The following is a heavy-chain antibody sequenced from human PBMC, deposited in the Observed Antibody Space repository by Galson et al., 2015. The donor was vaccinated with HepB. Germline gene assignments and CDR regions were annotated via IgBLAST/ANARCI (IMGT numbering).Heavy chain of an antibody. CDR2: INHSGST. V-gene: IGHV4-34*01. D-gene: IGHD3-3*01. CDR1: GGSFSGYY. J-gene: IGHJ4*02. CDR3: ARGRYDFWSGYLENFDY. Sequence: SETLSLTCAVYGGSFSGYYWSWIRQPPGKGLEWIGEINHSGSTNYNPSLKSRVTISVDTSKNQSSLKLSSVTAADTAVYYCARGRYDFWSGYLENFDYWGQGTLVTVSS.